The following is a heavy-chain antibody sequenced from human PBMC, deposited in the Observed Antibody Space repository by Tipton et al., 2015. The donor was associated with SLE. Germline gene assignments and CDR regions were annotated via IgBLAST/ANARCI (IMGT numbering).Heavy chain of an antibody. CDR1: GGSISSGTYY. J-gene: IGHJ6*03. D-gene: IGHD2-2*01. CDR2: IYASGST. V-gene: IGHV4-61*02. Sequence: TLSLTCTVSGGSISSGTYYWSWIRQPAGKGLEWIGLIYASGSTNYAPSLKSRVTISADTSKNQFSLELSSVTAADTAVYYCARINVPTAMDFYYYYMDVWGNGTTVTVSS. CDR3: ARINVPTAMDFYYYYMDV.